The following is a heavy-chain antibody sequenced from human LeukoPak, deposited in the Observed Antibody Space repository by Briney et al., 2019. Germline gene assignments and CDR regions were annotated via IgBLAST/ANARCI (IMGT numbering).Heavy chain of an antibody. CDR2: INPNNGGT. D-gene: IGHD2-2*01. CDR3: ARDFTIVVVPAAGDSYYYYGMDV. V-gene: IGHV1-2*02. CDR1: GYTFTGYY. Sequence: ASVKVSCKASGYTFTGYYMHWVRQAPGQGLEWMGWINPNNGGTNYAQEFQGRVTMTRDTSISTAYMELSRLRSDDTAVYYCARDFTIVVVPAAGDSYYYYGMDVWGQGTTVTVSS. J-gene: IGHJ6*02.